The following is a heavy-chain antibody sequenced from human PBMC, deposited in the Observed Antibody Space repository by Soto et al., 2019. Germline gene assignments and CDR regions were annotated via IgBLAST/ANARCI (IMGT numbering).Heavy chain of an antibody. Sequence: QVQLVQSGAEVKKPGASVKVSCKASGYTFTSYAMHWVRQAPGQRLEWMGWINAGNGNTKYSQKFQGRVTITRDTSASTAYMELSSLRSEDTAVYYCAREHHPYRIAVAGHPDYWGQGTLVTVSS. J-gene: IGHJ4*02. CDR1: GYTFTSYA. V-gene: IGHV1-3*01. D-gene: IGHD6-19*01. CDR3: AREHHPYRIAVAGHPDY. CDR2: INAGNGNT.